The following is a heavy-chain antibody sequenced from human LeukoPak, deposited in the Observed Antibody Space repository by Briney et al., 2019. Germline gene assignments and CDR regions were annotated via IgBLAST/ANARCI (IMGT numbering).Heavy chain of an antibody. CDR2: VATNSGAT. J-gene: IGHJ4*02. V-gene: IGHV1-2*02. D-gene: IGHD2-21*02. CDR1: GYTFTRYY. CDR3: AISVAVPATPNFDY. Sequence: ASVKVSCKASGYTFTRYYIHWGRQTPGQGPEWMGWVATNSGATGYSQKFQGRVTMTRDTSITTAYMELRGLISDDTAVYYCAISVAVPATPNFDYWGQGTQVTVSS.